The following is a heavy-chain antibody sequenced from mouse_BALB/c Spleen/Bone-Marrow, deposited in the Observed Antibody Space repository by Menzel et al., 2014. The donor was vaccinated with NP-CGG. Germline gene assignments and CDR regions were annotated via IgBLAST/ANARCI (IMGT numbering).Heavy chain of an antibody. CDR3: VRDKGLRNYYAMDY. CDR2: IWTGGGT. V-gene: IGHV2-9-2*01. CDR1: GFSLTSYD. J-gene: IGHJ4*01. Sequence: QVQLQQSGPGLVAPSQSLSITCTVSGFSLTSYDISWIRQPPGKGLEWLGVIWTGGGTNYNSAFMSRLTISKDNSKSQVFLKMNSLQTDDTAIYYSVRDKGLRNYYAMDYWGQGTSVTVSS. D-gene: IGHD2-4*01.